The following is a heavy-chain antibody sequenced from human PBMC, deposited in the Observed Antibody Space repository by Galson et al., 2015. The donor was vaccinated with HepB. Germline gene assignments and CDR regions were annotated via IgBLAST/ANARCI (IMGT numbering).Heavy chain of an antibody. Sequence: SLRLSCAASGFTFSYYAMSWVRQAPGKGLEWVPSLSGSGSNTYYADSVKGRFTISRDNSKNTLYLLMNSLRAEDTAVYYCAKNGDVVVPTTIGATAGDDYWGQGTLVTVSS. CDR3: AKNGDVVVPTTIGATAGDDY. CDR1: GFTFSYYA. V-gene: IGHV3-23*01. D-gene: IGHD2-2*02. CDR2: LSGSGSNT. J-gene: IGHJ4*02.